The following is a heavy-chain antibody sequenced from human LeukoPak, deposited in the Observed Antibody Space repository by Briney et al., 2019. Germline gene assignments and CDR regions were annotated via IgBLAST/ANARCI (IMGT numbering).Heavy chain of an antibody. J-gene: IGHJ4*02. D-gene: IGHD3-22*01. CDR2: INPNSGGT. Sequence: GASVKVSCKASGYTFTGYYMHRVRQAPGQGLEWMGWINPNSGGTNYAQKFQGRVTMTRDTSISTAYMELSRLRSDDTAVYYCARDIEGVEDSSAPTHYWGQGTLVTVSS. CDR1: GYTFTGYY. CDR3: ARDIEGVEDSSAPTHY. V-gene: IGHV1-2*02.